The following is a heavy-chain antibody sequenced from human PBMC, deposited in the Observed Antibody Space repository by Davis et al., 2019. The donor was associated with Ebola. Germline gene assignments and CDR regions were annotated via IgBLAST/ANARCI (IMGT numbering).Heavy chain of an antibody. V-gene: IGHV3-74*01. CDR3: ARTTFGGVIAS. CDR2: INSDGSST. CDR1: GFTFSSYW. J-gene: IGHJ4*02. D-gene: IGHD3-16*02. Sequence: GESLEISCAASGFTFSSYWMHWVRQAPGKGLVWVSRINSDGSSTSYADSVKGRFTISRDNAKNTLYLQMNSLRAEDTAVYYCARTTFGGVIASWGQGTLVTVSS.